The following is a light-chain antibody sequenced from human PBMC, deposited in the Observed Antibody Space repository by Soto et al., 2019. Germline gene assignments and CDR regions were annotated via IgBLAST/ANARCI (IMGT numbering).Light chain of an antibody. J-gene: IGLJ7*01. CDR3: SSYTSSTTQV. Sequence: QSALIQPASVSGSPGQSITISCAGTSSDVGAYNYVSWYQQHPGKAPKLVIYEVGDRPSGVSNRFSGSKSGNTASLTISGLQAEDEADYYCSSYTSSTTQVFGGGTQLTVL. CDR1: SSDVGAYNY. CDR2: EVG. V-gene: IGLV2-14*01.